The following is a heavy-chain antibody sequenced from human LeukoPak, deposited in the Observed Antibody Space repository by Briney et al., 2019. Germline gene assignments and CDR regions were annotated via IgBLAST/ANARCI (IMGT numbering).Heavy chain of an antibody. CDR3: AREGYSYGYEAFDY. V-gene: IGHV3-30*19. CDR2: ISYDGSNK. D-gene: IGHD5-18*01. J-gene: IGHJ4*02. Sequence: GGSLRLSCAASGFTFSNYAMHWVRQAPGKGLEWVAVISYDGSNKYYADSVKGRFTISRDNSKNTLYLQMNSLRAEDTAVYYCAREGYSYGYEAFDYWGQGTLVTVSS. CDR1: GFTFSNYA.